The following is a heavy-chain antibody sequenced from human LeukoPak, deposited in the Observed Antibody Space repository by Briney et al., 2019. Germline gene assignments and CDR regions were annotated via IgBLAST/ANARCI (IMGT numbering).Heavy chain of an antibody. CDR2: MNPNGGNT. J-gene: IGHJ3*02. CDR3: ARGPRDGSGYYLHAFDI. Sequence: GASVKVSCKASGGTFSSDAISWVRQATGQGLEWVGWMNPNGGNTGYGQKFQGRVSMTRDTSISTAYMELSSLTSEDTAVYYCARGPRDGSGYYLHAFDIWGQGTMVTVSS. V-gene: IGHV1-8*02. CDR1: GGTFSSDA. D-gene: IGHD3-22*01.